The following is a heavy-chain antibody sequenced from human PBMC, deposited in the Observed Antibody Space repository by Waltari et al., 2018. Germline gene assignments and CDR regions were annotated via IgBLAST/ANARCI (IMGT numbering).Heavy chain of an antibody. CDR1: VFTFSRYW. CDR2: INTDGGIT. J-gene: IGHJ4*02. D-gene: IGHD6-25*01. CDR3: VMYSSAFLGDC. Sequence: EMQLLESGGGLVQPGGSLRPSCQASVFTFSRYWMHWFRQAPGKGLVSVSNINTDGGITRYADSVKGRFTISRDNAKNTLFLQMNSLRAEDTAVYYCVMYSSAFLGDCWGQGTLVDVSS. V-gene: IGHV3-74*01.